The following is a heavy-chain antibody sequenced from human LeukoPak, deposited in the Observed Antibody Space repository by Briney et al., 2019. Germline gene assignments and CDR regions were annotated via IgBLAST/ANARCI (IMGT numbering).Heavy chain of an antibody. Sequence: ASVKVSCKASGYTFTSYAMNWVRQAPGQGLEWMGWINTNTGNPTYAQGFTGRFVFSLDTSVSTAYLQISSLKAEDTAVYYCARGGKYYYDSSGYWFDYWGQGTLVTVSS. CDR1: GYTFTSYA. J-gene: IGHJ4*02. D-gene: IGHD3-22*01. V-gene: IGHV7-4-1*02. CDR3: ARGGKYYYDSSGYWFDY. CDR2: INTNTGNP.